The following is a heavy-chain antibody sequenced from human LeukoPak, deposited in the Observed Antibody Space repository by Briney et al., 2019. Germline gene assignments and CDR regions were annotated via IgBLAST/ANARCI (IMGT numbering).Heavy chain of an antibody. CDR2: ISGSGGST. J-gene: IGHJ4*02. CDR3: AKDGGSVGPADTFDY. Sequence: GGSLRLSCAASGFTFSSYAMSWVRQAPGKGLEWVSAISGSGGSTYYADSVKGRFTISRDNSKSTLYLQMNSLRAEDTAVYYCAKDGGSVGPADTFDYWGQGTLVTVSS. CDR1: GFTFSSYA. V-gene: IGHV3-23*01. D-gene: IGHD2-2*01.